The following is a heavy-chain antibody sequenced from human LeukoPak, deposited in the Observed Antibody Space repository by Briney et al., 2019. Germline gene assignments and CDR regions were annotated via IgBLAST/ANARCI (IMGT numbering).Heavy chain of an antibody. Sequence: QTGGSLRLSCAASGFTFRNYVIHWVRQAPGKGLEWVAVTSSGLNVKLYADSVKGRFTISRDNSRSTLYLQMNSLRPEDTAIYYCAREGYYGSGSPPSLYFDYWGQGTLVTVSS. D-gene: IGHD3-10*01. V-gene: IGHV3-30-3*01. CDR3: AREGYYGSGSPPSLYFDY. CDR1: GFTFRNYV. J-gene: IGHJ4*02. CDR2: TSSGLNVK.